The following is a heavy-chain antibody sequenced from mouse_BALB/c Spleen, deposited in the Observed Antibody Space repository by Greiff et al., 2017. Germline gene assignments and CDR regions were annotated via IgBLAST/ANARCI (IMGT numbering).Heavy chain of an antibody. J-gene: IGHJ4*01. CDR3: ARGDYPYYAMDY. Sequence: QVQLQQSGPELVRPGVSVKISCKGSGYTFTDYAMHWVKQSHAKSLEWIGVISTYYGNTNYNQKFKGKATMTVDKSSSTAYMELARLTSEDSAIYYCARGDYPYYAMDYWGQGTSVTVSS. CDR1: GYTFTDYA. D-gene: IGHD2-4*01. CDR2: ISTYYGNT. V-gene: IGHV1-67*01.